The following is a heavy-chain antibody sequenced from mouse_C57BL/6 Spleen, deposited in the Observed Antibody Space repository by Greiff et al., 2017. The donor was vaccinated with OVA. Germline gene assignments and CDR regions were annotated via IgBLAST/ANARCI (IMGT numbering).Heavy chain of an antibody. CDR1: GYTFTSYW. V-gene: IGHV1-55*01. CDR3: ARSSFYYYGSRGYAMDY. CDR2: IYPGSGST. D-gene: IGHD1-1*01. Sequence: VQLQQPGAELVKPGASVKMSCKASGYTFTSYWITWVKQRPGQGLEWIGDIYPGSGSTNYNEKFKSKATLTVDTSSSTAYMQLSSLTSEDSAVYYCARSSFYYYGSRGYAMDYWGQGTSVTVSS. J-gene: IGHJ4*01.